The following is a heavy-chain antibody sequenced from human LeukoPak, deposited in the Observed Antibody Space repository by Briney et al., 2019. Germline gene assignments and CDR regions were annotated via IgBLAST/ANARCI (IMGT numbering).Heavy chain of an antibody. D-gene: IGHD3-22*01. Sequence: SETLSLTCTVSGGSIISNYWSWIRQSPGKGLEWIGRIYGSGITDYNPSLKSRVTISLDTSKNQFSLRLTSVTAADTAVYYCARLKFYDSTGYSPGYYMDVWGKGTTVSVFS. CDR1: GGSIISNY. J-gene: IGHJ6*03. CDR2: IYGSGIT. CDR3: ARLKFYDSTGYSPGYYMDV. V-gene: IGHV4-4*07.